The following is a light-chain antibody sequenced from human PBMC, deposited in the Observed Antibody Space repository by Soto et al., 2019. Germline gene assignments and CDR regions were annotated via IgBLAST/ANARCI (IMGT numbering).Light chain of an antibody. Sequence: DIQMTQSPSTLSGSVGDRVTITCRASQTISSWLAWYQQKPGKAPKLLIYKASTLKSGVPSRFSGSGSGTEFTITISRLQPDDFATYYCQHDKSYSEAFGQGTKVELK. CDR1: QTISSW. CDR3: QHDKSYSEA. CDR2: KAS. V-gene: IGKV1-5*03. J-gene: IGKJ1*01.